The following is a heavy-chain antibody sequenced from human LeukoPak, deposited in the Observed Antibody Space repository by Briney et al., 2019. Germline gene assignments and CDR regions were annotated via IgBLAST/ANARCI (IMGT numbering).Heavy chain of an antibody. D-gene: IGHD1-26*01. Sequence: GGSLRLSCAASGFTFNSYAMHWVRQAPGKGLEWVSSISSSSSYIYYADSVKGRFTISRDNAKNSLYLQMNSRRAEDTAVYYCARDRESGSYYYGMDVWGQGTTVTVSS. CDR3: ARDRESGSYYYGMDV. CDR2: ISSSSSYI. CDR1: GFTFNSYA. V-gene: IGHV3-21*01. J-gene: IGHJ6*02.